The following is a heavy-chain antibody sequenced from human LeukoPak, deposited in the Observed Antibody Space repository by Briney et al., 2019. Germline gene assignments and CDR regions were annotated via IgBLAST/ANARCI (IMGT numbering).Heavy chain of an antibody. CDR1: GYTFTSYG. CDR2: ISAYNGNT. Sequence: ASVKVSCKASGYTFTSYGISWVRQAPGQGLEWMGWISAYNGNTNYAQKLQGRVTMTTDTATSTAYMELRSLRSDDTAVYYCARALTRRSGLVIIIFGYWGQGTLVTVSS. J-gene: IGHJ4*02. D-gene: IGHD3-9*01. CDR3: ARALTRRSGLVIIIFGY. V-gene: IGHV1-18*01.